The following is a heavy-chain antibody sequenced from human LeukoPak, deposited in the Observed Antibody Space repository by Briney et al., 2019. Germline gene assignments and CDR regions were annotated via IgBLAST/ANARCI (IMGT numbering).Heavy chain of an antibody. J-gene: IGHJ6*03. Sequence: GASVKVSCKASGYTFTSYDINWVRQATGQGLEWMGWMNPNNDNTGYAQKFQGRVTMTRNTSISTAYMELISLRSDDTAVYYCASLYGQYYYMDVWGKGTTVTVSS. CDR3: ASLYGQYYYMDV. CDR2: MNPNNDNT. CDR1: GYTFTSYD. V-gene: IGHV1-8*01. D-gene: IGHD2/OR15-2a*01.